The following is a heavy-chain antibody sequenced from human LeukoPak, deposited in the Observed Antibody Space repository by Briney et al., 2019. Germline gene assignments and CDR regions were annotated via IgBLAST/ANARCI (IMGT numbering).Heavy chain of an antibody. J-gene: IGHJ4*02. Sequence: GGSLRLSCAASGFTFSSYSMHSVRQAPGRGLEWVAVISYDGSHKYYGDSVKGRFTISRDNSKNTLYLQINSLRAEDTAMYYCARDRGERGLHRYYFDYWGQGTLVTVSS. CDR2: ISYDGSHK. D-gene: IGHD1-26*01. CDR1: GFTFSSYS. CDR3: ARDRGERGLHRYYFDY. V-gene: IGHV3-30-3*01.